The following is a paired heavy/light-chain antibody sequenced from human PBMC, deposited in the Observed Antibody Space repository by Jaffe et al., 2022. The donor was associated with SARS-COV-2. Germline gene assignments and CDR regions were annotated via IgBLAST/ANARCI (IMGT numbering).Heavy chain of an antibody. D-gene: IGHD2-8*01. V-gene: IGHV2-5*02. Sequence: QITLRESGPTVLKPTQTLTLTCTFSGFSLTTRPVGVGWVRQPPGKALECLAFIYWDDDKRYNPSLKSRLSIAKDSSKNQVVLTVFNVDPVDTATYYCAHRGPYNGAWDTGFFDSWGQGTLVTVSS. CDR2: IYWDDDK. CDR1: GFSLTTRPVG. J-gene: IGHJ4*02. CDR3: AHRGPYNGAWDTGFFDS.
Light chain of an antibody. Sequence: EIVLTQYPGSLSLSPGEGATLSCRASQSVSSNFLAWYRQRPGQAPRLLIYGASSRATGIPDRFSGSGSGTDFTLTISRLEPEDFAVFYCQQYGTSPSTFGQGTRLEIK. CDR1: QSVSSNF. J-gene: IGKJ5*01. CDR2: GAS. CDR3: QQYGTSPST. V-gene: IGKV3-20*01.